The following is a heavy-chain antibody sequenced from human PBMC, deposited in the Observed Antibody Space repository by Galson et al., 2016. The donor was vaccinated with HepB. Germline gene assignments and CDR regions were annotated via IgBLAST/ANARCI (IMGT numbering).Heavy chain of an antibody. Sequence: SVKVSCKASRYLFTAYYIHWVRQAPGQGLEWMGWIDPKTGATSSRQKFQGRVTLTRNTSIDTAYLDLSTLRPDDTAVYYCTRDYGSGNYAWFDPWGQGTLVTVSS. CDR1: RYLFTAYY. J-gene: IGHJ5*02. D-gene: IGHD3-10*01. V-gene: IGHV1-2*02. CDR3: TRDYGSGNYAWFDP. CDR2: IDPKTGAT.